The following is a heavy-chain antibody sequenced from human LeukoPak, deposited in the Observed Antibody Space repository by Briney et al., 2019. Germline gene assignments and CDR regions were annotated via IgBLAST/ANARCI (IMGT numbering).Heavy chain of an antibody. Sequence: ALVKVSCKASGYTFTGYYMHWVRQAPGQGLEWMGWINPNSGGTNYAQKFQGRVTMTRDTSISTAYMELSRLRSDDTAVYYCARSIVVATIDYYYYGMDVWGQGTTVTVSS. J-gene: IGHJ6*02. CDR3: ARSIVVATIDYYYYGMDV. CDR1: GYTFTGYY. CDR2: INPNSGGT. D-gene: IGHD5-12*01. V-gene: IGHV1-2*02.